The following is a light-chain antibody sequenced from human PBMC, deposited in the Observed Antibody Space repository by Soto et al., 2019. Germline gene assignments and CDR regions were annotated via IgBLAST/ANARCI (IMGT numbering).Light chain of an antibody. CDR2: AVS. Sequence: EVVLTQSPGTLSLSPGERATLSRRALRSVSSNYLGWYQQKPRQAPRLLIYAVSTRATGIPDRFSGSGSGTDFTLTISRLEPEDSALYFCQQYRPSPAISFGQGTRLEIK. CDR3: QQYRPSPAIS. CDR1: RSVSSNY. V-gene: IGKV3-20*01. J-gene: IGKJ5*01.